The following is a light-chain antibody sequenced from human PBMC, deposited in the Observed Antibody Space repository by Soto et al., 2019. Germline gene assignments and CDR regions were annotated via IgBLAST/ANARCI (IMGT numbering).Light chain of an antibody. CDR3: SSYAGGIKWV. V-gene: IGLV2-8*01. J-gene: IGLJ3*02. CDR1: SGDVGGYNF. Sequence: QSALTHPPSASGSPGQSVTISCTGTSGDVGGYNFVSWYQQHPGKAPKFMIYEVSKRPSGVPDRFSGSKSGNTASLTVSGLQAEDEADYYCSSYAGGIKWVFGGGTKLTVL. CDR2: EVS.